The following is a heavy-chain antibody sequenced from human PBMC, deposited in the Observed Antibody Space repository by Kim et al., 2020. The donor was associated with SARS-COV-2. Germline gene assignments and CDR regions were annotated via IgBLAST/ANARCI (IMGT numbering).Heavy chain of an antibody. D-gene: IGHD6-13*01. Sequence: PSLKSRVTISLDTSKTQFSLKLSSVTAADTAVYYCARGIAAAGTVGEADYWGQGTLVTVAS. CDR3: ARGIAAAGTVGEADY. J-gene: IGHJ4*02. V-gene: IGHV4-4*09.